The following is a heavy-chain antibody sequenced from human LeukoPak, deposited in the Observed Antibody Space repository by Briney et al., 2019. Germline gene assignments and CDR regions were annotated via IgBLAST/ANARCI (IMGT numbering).Heavy chain of an antibody. D-gene: IGHD4-17*01. CDR1: GFTFSSYG. Sequence: PGGSLRLSCAASGFTFSSYGMHWVRQAPGKGLEWVAVISYDGSNKYYADSVKGRFTISRDNSKNTLYLQMNSLGAEDTAVYYCARYGDSLDYWGQGTLVTVSS. CDR3: ARYGDSLDY. CDR2: ISYDGSNK. J-gene: IGHJ4*02. V-gene: IGHV3-30*03.